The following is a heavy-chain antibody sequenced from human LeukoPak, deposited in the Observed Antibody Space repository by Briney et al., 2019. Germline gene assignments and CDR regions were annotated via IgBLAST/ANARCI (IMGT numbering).Heavy chain of an antibody. V-gene: IGHV3-21*01. J-gene: IGHJ3*02. CDR3: ARGFYGDYVYRDAFDI. CDR1: GFTFSSYA. Sequence: PGGSLRLSCAASGFTFSSYAMNWVRQAPGKGLEWVSSISSSSSYIYYADSVKGRFTISRDKAKNSLYLQMNSLRAEDTAVYYCARGFYGDYVYRDAFDIWGQGTMVTVSS. CDR2: ISSSSSYI. D-gene: IGHD4-17*01.